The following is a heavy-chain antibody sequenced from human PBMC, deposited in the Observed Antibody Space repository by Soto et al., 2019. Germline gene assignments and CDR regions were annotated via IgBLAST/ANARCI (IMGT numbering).Heavy chain of an antibody. J-gene: IGHJ4*02. V-gene: IGHV3-33*01. Sequence: QVQLVESGGGVVQPGRSLRLSCATSGFTFTNYGMHWVRQAPGKGLEWVAVLYYDGSNKYYAESVKGRVTVSRDTSKNTVYLEMNSLRAADTAVYYCARDLYSRQVDYWGQGTLVTVSS. CDR1: GFTFTNYG. CDR2: LYYDGSNK. D-gene: IGHD6-13*01. CDR3: ARDLYSRQVDY.